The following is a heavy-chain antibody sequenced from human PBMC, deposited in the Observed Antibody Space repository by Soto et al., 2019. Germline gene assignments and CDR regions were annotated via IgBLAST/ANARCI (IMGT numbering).Heavy chain of an antibody. V-gene: IGHV3-64*01. CDR1: GFTFSSYD. J-gene: IGHJ4*02. CDR2: ISSNGGIT. CDR3: VRDPSFDY. Sequence: PGESLRLSCAASGFTFSSYDMHWVRQAPGKGLEYISAISSNGGITYYASSVKGRFTISRDNSKNTLFLQMGSLRAEDMAVYYCVRDPSFDYWGQGTLVTVSS.